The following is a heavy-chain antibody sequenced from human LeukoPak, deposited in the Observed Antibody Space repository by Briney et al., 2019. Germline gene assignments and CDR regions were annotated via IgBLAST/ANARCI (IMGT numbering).Heavy chain of an antibody. CDR1: GFTFDDYA. V-gene: IGHV3-43*02. D-gene: IGHD6-19*01. Sequence: PGGSLRLSCAASGFTFDDYAMHWVRQAPGKGLEWVSLISGDGGSTYYADSVKGRFTISRDNRKNSLYLQMNSLRTEDTALYYCALAVAGSYYYMDVWGKGTTVTVSS. CDR2: ISGDGGST. J-gene: IGHJ6*03. CDR3: ALAVAGSYYYMDV.